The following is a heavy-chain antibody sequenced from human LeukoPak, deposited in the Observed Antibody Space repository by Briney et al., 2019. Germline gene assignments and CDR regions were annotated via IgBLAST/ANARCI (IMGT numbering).Heavy chain of an antibody. CDR2: INHSGST. J-gene: IGHJ4*02. CDR1: GGSFSGYY. Sequence: KASETLSLTCAVYGGSFSGYYWSWIRQPPGKGLEWIGEINHSGSTNYNPSLKSRVTISVDTSKNQFSLKLSSVTAADTAVYYCARRSGSSLGYWGQGTLVTVSS. V-gene: IGHV4-34*01. CDR3: ARRSGSSLGY. D-gene: IGHD1-26*01.